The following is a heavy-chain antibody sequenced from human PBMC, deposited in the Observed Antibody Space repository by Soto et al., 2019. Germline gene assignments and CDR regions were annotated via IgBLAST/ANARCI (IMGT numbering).Heavy chain of an antibody. CDR3: ESGKVRGKAAAALGWFDP. Sequence: ASVKVSCKASGYTFTSYGSSWVRQASGRGREWMGWIRAYNGNTNYAQKLQGRVTMTTDTSKSTAYMEQRSLRSDKTPVYYGESGKVRGKAAAALGWFDPWGQGTLVTVSS. D-gene: IGHD6-13*01. CDR1: GYTFTSYG. V-gene: IGHV1-18*01. J-gene: IGHJ5*02. CDR2: IRAYNGNT.